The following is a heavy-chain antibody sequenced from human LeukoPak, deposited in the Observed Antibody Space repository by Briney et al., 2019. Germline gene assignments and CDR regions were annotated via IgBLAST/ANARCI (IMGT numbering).Heavy chain of an antibody. CDR1: GGSISGSSYY. CDR2: IYYSGST. D-gene: IGHD3-3*01. Sequence: SETLSLTCTVSGGSISGSSYYWGWIRQPPGKGLEWIGSIYYSGSTYYNPSLKSRVTISVDTSKNQFSLKLSSVTAADTAVYYCARLLLRFLVVEDYFDYWGQGTLVTVSS. CDR3: ARLLLRFLVVEDYFDY. V-gene: IGHV4-39*07. J-gene: IGHJ4*02.